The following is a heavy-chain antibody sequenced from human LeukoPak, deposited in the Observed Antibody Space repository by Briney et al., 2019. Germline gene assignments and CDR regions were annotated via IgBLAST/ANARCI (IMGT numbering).Heavy chain of an antibody. Sequence: PGGSLRLSCAASGFTFSSYAMSWVRQAPGKGLEWVSAVSPDGGTTYYADSVKGRFTISRGNSKNTLYLQMNSLRAEDTAVYYCAKRSPSGIVFFDYWGQGTLVTVSS. J-gene: IGHJ4*02. CDR1: GFTFSSYA. CDR2: VSPDGGTT. V-gene: IGHV3-23*01. D-gene: IGHD1-14*01. CDR3: AKRSPSGIVFFDY.